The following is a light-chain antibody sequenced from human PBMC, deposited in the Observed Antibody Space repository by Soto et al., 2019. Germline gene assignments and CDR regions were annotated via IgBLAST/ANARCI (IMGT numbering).Light chain of an antibody. V-gene: IGKV3-11*01. Sequence: EIVLTHSPATLSLSPLDMATLSCRASQSVDWYVAWYQQKPGQAPRLLIYDASTRATGIPDRFSGSGSGTDFTLTISSLEPEDFAVYYCQQRSNWPPVFGGGTKVDIK. CDR1: QSVDWY. CDR2: DAS. J-gene: IGKJ4*01. CDR3: QQRSNWPPV.